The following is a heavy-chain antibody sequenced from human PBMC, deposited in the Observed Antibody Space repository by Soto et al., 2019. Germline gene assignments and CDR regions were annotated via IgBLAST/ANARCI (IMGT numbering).Heavy chain of an antibody. CDR2: IYYSGST. CDR1: GGSISSYY. J-gene: IGHJ3*02. V-gene: IGHV4-59*01. Sequence: PSETLSLTCTVSGGSISSYYWSWIRQPPGKGLEWIGYIYYSGSTNYNPSLKSRVTISVDTSKNQFSLKLSSVTAADTAVYYCARYDWDAFDIWGQGTMVTVSS. D-gene: IGHD1-1*01. CDR3: ARYDWDAFDI.